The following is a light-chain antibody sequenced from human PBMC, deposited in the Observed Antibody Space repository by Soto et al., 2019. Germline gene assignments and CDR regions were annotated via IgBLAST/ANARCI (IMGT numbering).Light chain of an antibody. CDR1: SSDVGGYNY. J-gene: IGLJ1*01. CDR3: SSYAGSCYV. CDR2: EVS. Sequence: QSVLTQPPSAAGSPGQPVTISCTGTSSDVGGYNYVSCYQQHPGKAPKRIFYEVSKRPSGVPDRFSGSNSSNTASLTVSGLQAEDEADYYCSSYAGSCYVFGTGTKGTVL. V-gene: IGLV2-8*01.